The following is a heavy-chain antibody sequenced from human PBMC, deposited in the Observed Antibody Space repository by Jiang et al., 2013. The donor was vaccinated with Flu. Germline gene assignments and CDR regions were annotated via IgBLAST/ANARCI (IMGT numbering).Heavy chain of an antibody. CDR1: GSYISSGGSF. Sequence: GSGLVKPSQTLSLTCAVSGSYISSGGSFWTWIRQRPGKALEYIGHVYYNGNAFYNPSLKSRLTISVDTSKNQFSLRLTSVTAADTAVYYCAKVAPGYSFAMGFWGQGSLVTVSS. V-gene: IGHV4-31*11. D-gene: IGHD5-18*01. CDR3: AKVAPGYSFAMGF. CDR2: VYYNGNA. J-gene: IGHJ4*02.